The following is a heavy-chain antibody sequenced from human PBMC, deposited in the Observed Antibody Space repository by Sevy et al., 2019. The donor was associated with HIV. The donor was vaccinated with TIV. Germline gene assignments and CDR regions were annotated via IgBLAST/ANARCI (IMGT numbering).Heavy chain of an antibody. CDR1: GFTFSSYW. CDR3: AKSDIVVVVAATRAEYFQH. V-gene: IGHV3-7*01. D-gene: IGHD2-15*01. J-gene: IGHJ1*01. CDR2: IKQVGSEK. Sequence: GGSLRLSCAASGFTFSSYWMSWVRQAPGKGLEWVANIKQVGSEKYYVDSVKGRFTISRDNAKNSLYLQMNRLRAEDTAVSYCAKSDIVVVVAATRAEYFQHWGQGTLVTVSS.